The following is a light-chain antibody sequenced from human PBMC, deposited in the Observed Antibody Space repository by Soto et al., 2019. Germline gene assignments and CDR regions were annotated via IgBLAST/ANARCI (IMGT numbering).Light chain of an antibody. V-gene: IGKV1-5*03. CDR2: KAS. Sequence: DIKMTQSPSTLSASVGDRVTITCRASQSIVSWLAWYQQKPGKAPKLLIYKASSLESGVPSRFSGSGSGTDFTLTISSLQPDDVATYYCQPYNSYSWTFGQGTKVDIK. J-gene: IGKJ1*01. CDR1: QSIVSW. CDR3: QPYNSYSWT.